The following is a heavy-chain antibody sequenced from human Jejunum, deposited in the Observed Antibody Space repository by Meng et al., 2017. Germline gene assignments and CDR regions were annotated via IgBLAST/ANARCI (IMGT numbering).Heavy chain of an antibody. V-gene: IGHV3-48*03. Sequence: GESLKISCAASGFTFSSYEMNWVRQAPGKGLEWVSYINSSGTGIHYADSVKGRFTIFRDNAKNSLYLQMNRLRAEDTAVYYCARDIRDGFLNFDYWGQGTLVTVSS. CDR3: ARDIRDGFLNFDY. CDR2: INSSGTGI. D-gene: IGHD5-24*01. CDR1: GFTFSSYE. J-gene: IGHJ4*02.